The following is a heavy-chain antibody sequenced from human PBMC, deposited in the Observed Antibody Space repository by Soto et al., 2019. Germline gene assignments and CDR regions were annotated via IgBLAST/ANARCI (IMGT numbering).Heavy chain of an antibody. CDR2: IIPIFGTA. Sequence: QVQLVQSGAEVKKPGSSVKVSCKASGGTFSSYAISWVRQAPGQGLEWMGGIIPIFGTANYAQKFQGRVTITADESTSTAYMDLSSLRSEDTAVYYFARRFLEWLTFDPWGQGTLVTVSS. CDR1: GGTFSSYA. D-gene: IGHD3-3*01. J-gene: IGHJ5*02. V-gene: IGHV1-69*12. CDR3: ARRFLEWLTFDP.